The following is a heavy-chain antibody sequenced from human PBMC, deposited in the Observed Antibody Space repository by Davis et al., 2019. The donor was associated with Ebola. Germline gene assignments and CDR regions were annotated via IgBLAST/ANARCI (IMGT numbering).Heavy chain of an antibody. CDR1: GFSFSDHY. J-gene: IGHJ5*02. Sequence: GESLKISCAASGFSFSDHYMSWIRQAPGKGLETISYISHSGHSIYYADPVKGRFTISRDNAQNSLYLQMNSLRAEDTAVYYCAKHPWGIVGAEGWFDPWGQGTLVTVSS. D-gene: IGHD1-26*01. CDR2: ISHSGHSI. CDR3: AKHPWGIVGAEGWFDP. V-gene: IGHV3-11*01.